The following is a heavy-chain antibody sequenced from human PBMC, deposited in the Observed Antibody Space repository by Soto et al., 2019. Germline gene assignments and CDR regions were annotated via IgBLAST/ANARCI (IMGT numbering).Heavy chain of an antibody. Sequence: QSGGSLRLSCAASGFIFSDYDIDWVRQAPGKGLEWVGRRKNEANNGTSEYAASVKGRFIISRAESKHTLNLEMNRLRAEDTAVYYCGQAKPGDGYNYYWGQGTLVTVSS. J-gene: IGHJ4*02. CDR3: GQAKPGDGYNYY. CDR2: RKNEANNGTS. D-gene: IGHD5-12*01. V-gene: IGHV3-72*01. CDR1: GFIFSDYD.